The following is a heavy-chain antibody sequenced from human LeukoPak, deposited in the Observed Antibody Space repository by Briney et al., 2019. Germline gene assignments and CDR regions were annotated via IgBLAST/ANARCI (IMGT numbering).Heavy chain of an antibody. J-gene: IGHJ3*02. Sequence: GGSLRLSCAASGFTFTSYSMHWVRQAPGKGLEWVSYISTTGSIYYADSVKGRFTISRDNARNSLFLQMNSLRAEDTAVYYCARDYRIAAAGTIWFARPDAFDIWGQGTMVTVSS. CDR1: GFTFTSYS. CDR2: ISTTGSI. D-gene: IGHD6-13*01. CDR3: ARDYRIAAAGTIWFARPDAFDI. V-gene: IGHV3-48*04.